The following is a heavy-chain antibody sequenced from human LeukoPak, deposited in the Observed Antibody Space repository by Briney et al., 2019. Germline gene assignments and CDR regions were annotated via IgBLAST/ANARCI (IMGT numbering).Heavy chain of an antibody. Sequence: PSETLSLTCAVYGESLNSYYWSWVRQPTAEGLEWIGEIYESGTTEYNPSLKSRVTISMVPSKQQVSLSLSSVTAADTAVYYCARGAWANRLGSWGLGTPVIVSS. D-gene: IGHD1-26*01. CDR3: ARGAWANRLGS. CDR2: IYESGTT. J-gene: IGHJ4*02. CDR1: GESLNSYY. V-gene: IGHV4-34*01.